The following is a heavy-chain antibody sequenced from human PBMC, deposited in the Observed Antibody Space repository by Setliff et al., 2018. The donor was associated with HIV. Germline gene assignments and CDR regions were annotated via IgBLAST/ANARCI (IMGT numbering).Heavy chain of an antibody. CDR3: ATASLYYESRDYFTYYFDY. D-gene: IGHD3-22*01. J-gene: IGHJ4*02. CDR2: ISTKADGETT. Sequence: GGSLRLSCAASGFTFSSYHMDWFRQAPGKGLEWVGRISTKADGETTDYATPVKGRFTISRDDSKNTLYLQMNSLRTEDTAVYFCATASLYYESRDYFTYYFDYWGQGTLVTVSS. V-gene: IGHV3-15*01. CDR1: GFTFSSYH.